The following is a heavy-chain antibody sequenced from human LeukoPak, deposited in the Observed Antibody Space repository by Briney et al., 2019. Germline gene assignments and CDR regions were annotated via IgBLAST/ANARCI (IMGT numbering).Heavy chain of an antibody. CDR1: GFTFSSYG. CDR3: AKGSDGYRLDAFDI. J-gene: IGHJ3*02. D-gene: IGHD5-24*01. CDR2: IWYDGSNK. Sequence: GRSLRLSCAASGFTFSSYGMHWVRQAPGKGLEWVAVIWYDGSNKYYADSVKGRFTISRDNSKNTLYLQMNSLRAEDTAVYYCAKGSDGYRLDAFDIWAKGQWSPSLQ. V-gene: IGHV3-33*06.